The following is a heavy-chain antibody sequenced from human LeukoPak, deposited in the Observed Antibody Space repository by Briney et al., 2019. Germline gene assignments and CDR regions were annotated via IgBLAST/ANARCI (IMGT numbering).Heavy chain of an antibody. J-gene: IGHJ4*02. D-gene: IGHD3-22*01. V-gene: IGHV4-30-2*01. CDR1: GGSISSGGYS. Sequence: SQTLSLTCAVSGGSISSGGYSWSWIRQPPGKGLEWIGYIYHSGSTYYNPSLKSRVTISVDRSKNQFSLKLSSVTAADTAVYYCARVGFDSSGYRCFDYWGQGTLVTVSS. CDR2: IYHSGST. CDR3: ARVGFDSSGYRCFDY.